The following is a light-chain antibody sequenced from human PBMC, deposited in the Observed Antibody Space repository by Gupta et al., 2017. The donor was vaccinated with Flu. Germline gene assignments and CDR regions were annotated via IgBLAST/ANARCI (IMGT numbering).Light chain of an antibody. CDR3: QQYVFWPPIT. Sequence: EIVMTQSPVILSVSPGERATLSCRASQTISNKLAWYQQIPGQAPRLLIYDASTRATGIPARFSGSGSGTEFTLTISSLQSEDFAVYYCQQYVFWPPITFGGGTKVEIK. V-gene: IGKV3-15*01. J-gene: IGKJ4*01. CDR1: QTISNK. CDR2: DAS.